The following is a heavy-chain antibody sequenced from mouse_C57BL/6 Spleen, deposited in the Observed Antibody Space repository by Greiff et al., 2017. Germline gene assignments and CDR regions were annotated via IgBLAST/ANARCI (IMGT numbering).Heavy chain of an antibody. D-gene: IGHD1-1*01. J-gene: IGHJ2*01. V-gene: IGHV1-82*01. CDR3: ARVVTTVVAPFDC. CDR2: IYPGDGDT. CDR1: GYAFSSSW. Sequence: QVQLQQSGPELVKPGASVKISCKASGYAFSSSWMNWVKQRPGKGLEWIGRIYPGDGDTNYNGKFKGKATLTADKSSSTAYMQLRSLTSEDSAVYFCARVVTTVVAPFDCWGQGTTLTVSS.